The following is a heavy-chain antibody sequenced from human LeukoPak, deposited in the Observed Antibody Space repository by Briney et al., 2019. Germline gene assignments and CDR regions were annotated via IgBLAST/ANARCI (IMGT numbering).Heavy chain of an antibody. D-gene: IGHD2-2*01. CDR3: ARVSVPAAIEDHAFDI. Sequence: KPSETLSLTCTVSGGSISSDYWSWIRQPPGKGLEWIGYIYYSGSTNYNPSLKSRVTISVDTSKNQFSLKLSSVTAADTAVYYCARVSVPAAIEDHAFDIWGQGTMVTVSS. V-gene: IGHV4-59*12. CDR2: IYYSGST. J-gene: IGHJ3*02. CDR1: GGSISSDY.